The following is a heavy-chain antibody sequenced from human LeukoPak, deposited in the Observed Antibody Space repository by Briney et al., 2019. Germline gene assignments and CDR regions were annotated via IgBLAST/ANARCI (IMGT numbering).Heavy chain of an antibody. V-gene: IGHV3-64*01. CDR2: ISSNGGST. Sequence: GGSLRLSCAASGFTFSSYAMHWVRQAPGKGLEYVSAISSNGGSTYYANSVKGRSTISRDNSKNTLYLQMGSLRAEDMAVYYCARGGVVVTAALDYWGQGTLVTVSS. J-gene: IGHJ4*02. CDR1: GFTFSSYA. D-gene: IGHD2-21*02. CDR3: ARGGVVVTAALDY.